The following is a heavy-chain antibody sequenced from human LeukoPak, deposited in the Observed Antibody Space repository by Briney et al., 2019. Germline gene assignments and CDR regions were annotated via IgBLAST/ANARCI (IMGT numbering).Heavy chain of an antibody. Sequence: GGSLRLSCAASGFTFSSYSMNWVRQAPGKGLEWVTSISSSSSYIYYADSVKGRFTISRDNAKNSLYLQMNSLRAEDTAVYYCARGSIAAPFDYWGQGTLVTVSS. J-gene: IGHJ4*02. CDR1: GFTFSSYS. D-gene: IGHD6-6*01. CDR2: ISSSSSYI. CDR3: ARGSIAAPFDY. V-gene: IGHV3-21*01.